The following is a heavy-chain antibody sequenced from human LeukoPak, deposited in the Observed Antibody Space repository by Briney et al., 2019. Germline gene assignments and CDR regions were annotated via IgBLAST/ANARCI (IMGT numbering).Heavy chain of an antibody. CDR1: GFTVTSNY. D-gene: IGHD3-10*01. CDR3: PRDDQGSYYGFVDV. Sequence: GGSLRLSCAASGFTVTSNYMSWVRQAPGKGLEWVSVIYSGGSTYYADSVKGRFTISRDNSKNTLYLQMNNLRAEDTAVYYCPRDDQGSYYGFVDVWGQGTTVTVSS. CDR2: IYSGGST. V-gene: IGHV3-66*01. J-gene: IGHJ6*02.